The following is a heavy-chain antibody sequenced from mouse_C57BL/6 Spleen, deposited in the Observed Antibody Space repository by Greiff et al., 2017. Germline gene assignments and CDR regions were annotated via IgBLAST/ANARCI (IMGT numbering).Heavy chain of an antibody. Sequence: VQLQQSGPELVTPGASVKIPCKASGYTFTDYNMDWVKQSHGKSLEWIGDINPNNGGTIYNQKFKGKATLTVDKSSSTAYMELRSLTSEDTAVYYCARSYDYDWFAYWGQGTLVTVSA. CDR3: ARSYDYDWFAY. J-gene: IGHJ3*01. CDR2: INPNNGGT. V-gene: IGHV1-18*01. CDR1: GYTFTDYN. D-gene: IGHD2-4*01.